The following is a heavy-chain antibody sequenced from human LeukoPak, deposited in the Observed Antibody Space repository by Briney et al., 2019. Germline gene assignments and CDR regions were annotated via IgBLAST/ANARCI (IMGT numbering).Heavy chain of an antibody. CDR3: AKLLYYDDSSGFP. CDR1: GFTFSSYG. V-gene: IGHV3-30*02. D-gene: IGHD3-22*01. Sequence: GGSLRLSCAASGFTFSSYGMHWVRQAPGKGLEWVAFIRYDGSNKYYADSVKGRFTISRDNSKNTLYLQMNSLRAEDTAVYYCAKLLYYDDSSGFPWGQGTLFTVSS. J-gene: IGHJ5*02. CDR2: IRYDGSNK.